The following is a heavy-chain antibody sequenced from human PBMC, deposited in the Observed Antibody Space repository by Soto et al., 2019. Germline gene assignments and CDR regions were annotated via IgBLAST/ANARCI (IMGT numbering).Heavy chain of an antibody. CDR1: GFTFSSYS. CDR3: ATDRISSSLSPIGGMDF. J-gene: IGHJ6*02. D-gene: IGHD6-6*01. V-gene: IGHV3-21*01. CDR2: ISSSSSYI. Sequence: GGSLRLSCAASGFTFSSYSMNWVRQAPGKGLEWVSSISSSSSYIYYADSVKGRFTISRDNAKNSLYLQMNSLRAEDTAVYYCATDRISSSLSPIGGMDFWGQGTTVTVSS.